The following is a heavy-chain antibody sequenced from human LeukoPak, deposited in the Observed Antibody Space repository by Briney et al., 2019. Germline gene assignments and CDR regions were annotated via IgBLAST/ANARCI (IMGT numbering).Heavy chain of an antibody. Sequence: GSLRLSCAASGFTFSYYGMHCVRQAPGKGLEWVAFIRSDGSNKYYADSVKGRFTISRDNSKNTLYLQMNSLRDEDTAVYYCARDYSYGVDLWGQGTLVTVSS. D-gene: IGHD5-18*01. CDR1: GFTFSYYG. J-gene: IGHJ5*02. CDR2: IRSDGSNK. V-gene: IGHV3-30*02. CDR3: ARDYSYGVDL.